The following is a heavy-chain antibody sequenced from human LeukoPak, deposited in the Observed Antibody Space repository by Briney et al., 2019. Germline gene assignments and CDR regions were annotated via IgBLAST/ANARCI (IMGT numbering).Heavy chain of an antibody. D-gene: IGHD1-26*01. CDR3: AKGASYSCDTIDV. Sequence: PGGSLRLACAASGLSFSSHWMHWVRQAPGHGLVWLSSINSDGTITPYADAVTGPFTISRENARDTWHLQMNSVRVDDSALYFCAKGASYSCDTIDVWGQGTVVTV. V-gene: IGHV3-74*01. J-gene: IGHJ3*01. CDR1: GLSFSSHW. CDR2: INSDGTIT.